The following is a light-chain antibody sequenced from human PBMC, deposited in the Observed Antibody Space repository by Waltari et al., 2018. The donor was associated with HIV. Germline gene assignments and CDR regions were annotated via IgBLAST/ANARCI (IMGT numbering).Light chain of an antibody. J-gene: IGKJ1*01. CDR3: QQYYSTPWT. CDR2: WAS. V-gene: IGKV4-1*01. CDR1: QNVLSSSNNKNY. Sequence: IVMTQSPDSLAVSPGERATINCKSSQNVLSSSNNKNYLVWYQQKPGQPPKLLIYWASTRESGVPDRFSGSGSGTDFTLTITSLQAEDVAVYYCQQYYSTPWTFGQGTKVEIK.